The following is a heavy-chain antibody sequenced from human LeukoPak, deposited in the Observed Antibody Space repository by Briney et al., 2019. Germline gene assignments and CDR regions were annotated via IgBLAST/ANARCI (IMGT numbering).Heavy chain of an antibody. Sequence: GRSLRLSCAASGFTFSSYCMHWVSQAAGKGLEWVAFIRYDGSNKYYADSVKGRFTISRDNSKNTLYLQMNSLRAEDTAVYYCAKDPLGGDSSGFQDYWGQRTLVTVSS. CDR2: IRYDGSNK. CDR3: AKDPLGGDSSGFQDY. J-gene: IGHJ4*02. D-gene: IGHD3-22*01. CDR1: GFTFSSYC. V-gene: IGHV3-30*02.